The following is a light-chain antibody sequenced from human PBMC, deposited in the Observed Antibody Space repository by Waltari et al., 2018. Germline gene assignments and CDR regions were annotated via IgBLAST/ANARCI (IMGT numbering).Light chain of an antibody. J-gene: IGLJ2*01. Sequence: QSALTQPASVSGSPGKAIIISCTGTGSDVGGYDYFSWYQQYPGKAPRLIIYDVYNRPSGVSNRFSGSKSDNTASLTISGLQAEDESVYYCSSYTSSGVVFGGGTKLTVL. CDR3: SSYTSSGVV. CDR2: DVY. CDR1: GSDVGGYDY. V-gene: IGLV2-14*01.